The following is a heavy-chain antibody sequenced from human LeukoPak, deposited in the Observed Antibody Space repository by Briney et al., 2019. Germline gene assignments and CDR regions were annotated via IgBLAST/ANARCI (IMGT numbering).Heavy chain of an antibody. Sequence: GGSLRLSCAASGFTFSSYWMHWVRQAPGNGLVWVSRINSDGSSTSYADSVKGRFTISRDNAKNTLYLQMNSLRAEDTAVYYCARVQSVNAFDIWGQGTMVTVSS. J-gene: IGHJ3*02. CDR1: GFTFSSYW. D-gene: IGHD6-19*01. V-gene: IGHV3-74*01. CDR3: ARVQSVNAFDI. CDR2: INSDGSST.